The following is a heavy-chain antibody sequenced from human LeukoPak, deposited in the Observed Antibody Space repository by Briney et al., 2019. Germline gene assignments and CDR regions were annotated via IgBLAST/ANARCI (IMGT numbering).Heavy chain of an antibody. CDR2: IDHIGRT. CDR3: ARPVDCSSTICTGPMDV. CDR1: GGSFQSFY. Sequence: SETLSLTCAVYGGSFQSFYWTWVRQFPGRGLEWIGEIDHIGRTKYNPSLKSRLNISIDRSKNQFSLRLASVTAADTTVYFCARPVDCSSTICTGPMDVWDRGTTVTVSS. J-gene: IGHJ6*03. V-gene: IGHV4-34*01. D-gene: IGHD2-2*01.